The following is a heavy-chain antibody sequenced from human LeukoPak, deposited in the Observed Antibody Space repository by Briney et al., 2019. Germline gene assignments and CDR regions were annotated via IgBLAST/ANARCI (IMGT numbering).Heavy chain of an antibody. CDR3: ASVAAAEDY. J-gene: IGHJ4*02. CDR1: GFTFSSYA. Sequence: GGSLRLSCAASGFTFSSYAMSWVRQAPGKGLEWVSSISGSGGSTYNADSVKGRFTISRDNSKNTLSLQMNSLRAEDTAVYYCASVAAAEDYWGQGTLVTVSS. D-gene: IGHD6-13*01. CDR2: ISGSGGST. V-gene: IGHV3-23*01.